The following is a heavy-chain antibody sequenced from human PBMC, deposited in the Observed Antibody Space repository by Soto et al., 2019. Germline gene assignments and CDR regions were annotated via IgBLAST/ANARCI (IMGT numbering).Heavy chain of an antibody. CDR3: ARDEYSGYDPDGHYFDY. V-gene: IGHV3-33*01. CDR2: IWYDGSNK. D-gene: IGHD5-12*01. CDR1: GFTFSSYG. J-gene: IGHJ4*02. Sequence: QVQLVESGGGVVQPGRSLRLSCAASGFTFSSYGMHWVRQAPGKGLEWVAVIWYDGSNKYYADSVKGRFTISRDNSKNTLYLQMNSLRAEDTAVYYCARDEYSGYDPDGHYFDYWGQGTLVTVSS.